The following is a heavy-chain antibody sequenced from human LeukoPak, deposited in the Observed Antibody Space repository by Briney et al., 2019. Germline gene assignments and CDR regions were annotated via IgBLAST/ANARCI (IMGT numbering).Heavy chain of an antibody. J-gene: IGHJ4*02. D-gene: IGHD2-8*01. CDR3: ARVHCTNGVCYIFDY. V-gene: IGHV4-4*07. CDR1: GGSISSYY. CDR2: IYTSGST. Sequence: SETLSLTCTVSGGSISSYYWSWIRQPAGKGLEWIGRIYTSGSTNYNPSLKSRVTISVDTSKNQFSLKLSSVTAADTAVYYCARVHCTNGVCYIFDYWGQGTLVTVSS.